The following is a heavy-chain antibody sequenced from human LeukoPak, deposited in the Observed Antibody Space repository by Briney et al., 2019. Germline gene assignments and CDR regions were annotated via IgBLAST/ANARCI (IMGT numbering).Heavy chain of an antibody. Sequence: GGSLRLSCAASGFTFRNFPMHWVRQAPGKGLEWLALKSPDGTSQYYADSVRGRFTISRDNSKNTLSLQMNSLTVEDTAMYYCVSDPADWGQGTLVTVSS. J-gene: IGHJ4*02. CDR2: KSPDGTSQ. CDR1: GFTFRNFP. D-gene: IGHD2-15*01. CDR3: VSDPAD. V-gene: IGHV3-30*01.